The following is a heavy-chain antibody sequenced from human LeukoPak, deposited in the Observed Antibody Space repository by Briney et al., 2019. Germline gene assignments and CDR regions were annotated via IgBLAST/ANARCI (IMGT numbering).Heavy chain of an antibody. CDR2: INHSGST. Sequence: PSETLSLTCAVYGGSFSGYYWSWIRQPPGKGLEWIGEINHSGSTYYNPSLKSRVTISADTSNNQFSLKLTSVTAADTAVHYCARHRHSHCYDYWGQGTLVTVSS. CDR3: ARHRHSHCYDY. J-gene: IGHJ4*02. CDR1: GGSFSGYY. V-gene: IGHV4-34*01. D-gene: IGHD5-18*01.